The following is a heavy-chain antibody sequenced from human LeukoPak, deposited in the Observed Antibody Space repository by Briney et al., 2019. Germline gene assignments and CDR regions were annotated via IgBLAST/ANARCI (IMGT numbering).Heavy chain of an antibody. CDR2: INWNGGST. CDR3: ARGTVTTEKNMDV. D-gene: IGHD4-17*01. Sequence: GGSLRLSCASSGFSLDDYDMSWVRQAPGKGLEWVSGINWNGGSTGYVDSVKGRFTISRDNAKNSLYLQMNSLRAEDTAVYYCARGTVTTEKNMDVWGKGTTVTISS. J-gene: IGHJ6*03. V-gene: IGHV3-20*04. CDR1: GFSLDDYD.